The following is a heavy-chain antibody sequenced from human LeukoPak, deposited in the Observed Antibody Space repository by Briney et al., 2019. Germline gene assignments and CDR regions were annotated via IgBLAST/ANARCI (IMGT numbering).Heavy chain of an antibody. Sequence: SETLSLTCTVSGGSISSYYWSWIRQPAGKGLEWIGRIYTSGSTNYNPSLKSRVTMSVDTSKNQFSLKLSSVTAADTAVYYCARDGKRFGELLDYYMDVWGKGTTVTISS. CDR3: ARDGKRFGELLDYYMDV. V-gene: IGHV4-4*07. CDR1: GGSISSYY. CDR2: IYTSGST. J-gene: IGHJ6*03. D-gene: IGHD3-10*01.